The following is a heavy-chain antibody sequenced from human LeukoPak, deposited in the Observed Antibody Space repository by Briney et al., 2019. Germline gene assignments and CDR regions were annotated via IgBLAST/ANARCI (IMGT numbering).Heavy chain of an antibody. V-gene: IGHV1-69*05. Sequence: ASVKVSCKASGGTISSYAISWVRQAPGQGLEWMGRIIPIFGTANYAQKFQGRVTITTDESTSTAYMELSSLRSEDTAVYYCARGAIVGATPYYFDYWGQGTLVTVSS. J-gene: IGHJ4*02. CDR1: GGTISSYA. CDR3: ARGAIVGATPYYFDY. CDR2: IIPIFGTA. D-gene: IGHD1-26*01.